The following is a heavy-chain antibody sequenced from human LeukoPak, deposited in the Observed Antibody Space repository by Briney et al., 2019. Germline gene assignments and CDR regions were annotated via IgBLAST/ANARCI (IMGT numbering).Heavy chain of an antibody. D-gene: IGHD3-10*01. Sequence: PSETLSLTCAVYGGSFSGYYWSWIRQPPGKGLEWIGEISHSGSTNYNPSLKSRVTISVDTSKNQFYLKLSTVTAADTAVYYCARVPWYYVGSGSFRHARYYYYYGMDVWGQGTTVTVSS. CDR3: ARVPWYYVGSGSFRHARYYYYYGMDV. CDR1: GGSFSGYY. CDR2: ISHSGST. J-gene: IGHJ6*02. V-gene: IGHV4-34*01.